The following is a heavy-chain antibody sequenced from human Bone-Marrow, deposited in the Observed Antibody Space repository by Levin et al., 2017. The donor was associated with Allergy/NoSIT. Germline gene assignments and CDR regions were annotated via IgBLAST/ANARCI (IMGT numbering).Heavy chain of an antibody. CDR1: GGIFSSYA. J-gene: IGHJ6*02. V-gene: IGHV1-69*13. Sequence: SVKVSCKASGGIFSSYAISWVRQAPGQGLEWMGRIIPIFGTTNYAQKFQDRVTITADESTSTAYMELSSLRSEDTAVYYCARVKYDSWTGYAKTKRPKTYGMDVWGQGTTVTVSS. CDR2: IIPIFGTT. CDR3: ARVKYDSWTGYAKTKRPKTYGMDV. D-gene: IGHD3-3*01.